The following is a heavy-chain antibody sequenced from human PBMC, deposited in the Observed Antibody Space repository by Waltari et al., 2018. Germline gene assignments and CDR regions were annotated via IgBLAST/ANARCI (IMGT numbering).Heavy chain of an antibody. J-gene: IGHJ4*02. Sequence: EVQLVESGGGLVQHGGSLRLSCAASGFTVSSYEMNWVRRAPGKGLEWVSYISGRGSTIYFADSVKGRFTVSRDNAKNSLYLQMNSLRAEDTAVYYCASGLEIAVAGSVDYWGQGTLVTVSS. V-gene: IGHV3-48*03. CDR3: ASGLEIAVAGSVDY. CDR1: GFTVSSYE. CDR2: ISGRGSTI. D-gene: IGHD6-19*01.